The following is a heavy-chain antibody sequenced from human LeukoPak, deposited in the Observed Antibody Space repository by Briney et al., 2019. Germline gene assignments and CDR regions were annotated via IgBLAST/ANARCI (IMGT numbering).Heavy chain of an antibody. CDR1: GFTFSSYW. CDR2: IKQDGSEK. J-gene: IGHJ4*02. CDR3: ARGLTGDHFDY. Sequence: GGPLRLSCAASGFTFSSYWMSWVRQAPGKGLEWVANIKQDGSEKYYVDSVKGRFTISRDNAKNSLYLQMNSLRAEDTAVYYCARGLTGDHFDYWGQGTLVTVSS. V-gene: IGHV3-7*01. D-gene: IGHD7-27*01.